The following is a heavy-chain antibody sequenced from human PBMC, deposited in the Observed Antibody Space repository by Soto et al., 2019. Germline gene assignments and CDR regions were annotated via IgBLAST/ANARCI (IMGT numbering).Heavy chain of an antibody. D-gene: IGHD3-9*01. CDR2: IYYSGST. CDR3: ARGTYYDILTGFRPSPLYDY. V-gene: IGHV4-59*01. J-gene: IGHJ4*02. CDR1: GGSISSYY. Sequence: SETLSLTCTVSGGSISSYYWSWIRQPPGKGLEWIGYIYYSGSTNYNPSLKSRVTISVDTSKNQLSLKLSSVTAADTAVYYCARGTYYDILTGFRPSPLYDYWGQGTLVTVSS.